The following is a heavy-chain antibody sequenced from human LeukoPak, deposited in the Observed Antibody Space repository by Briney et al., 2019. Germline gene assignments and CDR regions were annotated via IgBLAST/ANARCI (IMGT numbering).Heavy chain of an antibody. CDR1: GVSFSGYY. D-gene: IGHD2-2*02. Sequence: SETLSLTCAVSGVSFSGYYWSWIRQPPGKGLEWIGEINHSGSTKYNPSLKSRVTISVDTSKNQFSLKLSSVTAADTAVYYCARRCSSTSCYNYWGQGTLVTVSS. CDR2: INHSGST. CDR3: ARRCSSTSCYNY. J-gene: IGHJ4*02. V-gene: IGHV4-34*01.